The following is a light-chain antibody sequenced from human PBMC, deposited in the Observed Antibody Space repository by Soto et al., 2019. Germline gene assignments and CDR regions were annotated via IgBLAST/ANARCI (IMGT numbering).Light chain of an antibody. V-gene: IGKV2-30*01. Sequence: DVLMTQSPLSLPVTLGQPASISCRSSQSLVYSDGITYLNWFHQRPGQSPRRLIYKVSKRDSGVPDRFSGSGSGTDFTLKISRVEAEDVGLYYCMQGTHWPLTFGGGTKVEIK. J-gene: IGKJ4*01. CDR1: QSLVYSDGITY. CDR2: KVS. CDR3: MQGTHWPLT.